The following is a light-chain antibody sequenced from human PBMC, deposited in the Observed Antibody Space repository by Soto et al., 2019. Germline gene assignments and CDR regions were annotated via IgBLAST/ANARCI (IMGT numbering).Light chain of an antibody. Sequence: EIVLTKSPATLSLSPGERATLSCRASQSVSSYLAWYQQKPGQAPRLLIYDASNRATGIPDRFSGSGSGTDFTLTISRLEPEDFALYCCPDYYTPPLPFGGVTKVAIK. V-gene: IGKV3-11*01. CDR2: DAS. J-gene: IGKJ4*01. CDR1: QSVSSY. CDR3: PDYYTPPLP.